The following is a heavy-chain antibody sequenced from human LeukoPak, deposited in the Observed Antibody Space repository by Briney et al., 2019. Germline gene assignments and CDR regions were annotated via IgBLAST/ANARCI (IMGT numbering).Heavy chain of an antibody. J-gene: IGHJ6*02. D-gene: IGHD2-15*01. CDR2: IIPIFGTA. CDR3: ARGLLLDYYYYGMDV. Sequence: SVKVSCKASGGTFSSYAISWVRQAPGQGLEWMGGIIPIFGTANYAQRFQGRVTITADESTSTAYMELSSLRSEDTAVYYCARGLLLDYYYYGMDVWGQGTTVTVSS. V-gene: IGHV1-69*13. CDR1: GGTFSSYA.